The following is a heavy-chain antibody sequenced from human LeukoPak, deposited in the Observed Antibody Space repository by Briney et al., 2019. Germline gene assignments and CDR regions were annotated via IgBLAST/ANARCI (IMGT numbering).Heavy chain of an antibody. CDR2: IYPGDSDT. D-gene: IGHD3-22*01. CDR1: GYSFTSYW. Sequence: GESLKISCKGSGYSFTSYWIGWVRQMPGKGLEWMGIIYPGDSDTRYSPSFQGQVTISADKSISTAYLQWSSLKASDTAMYYCAKTPNPYYYDSSGYYSDAFDIWGQGTMVTVSS. CDR3: AKTPNPYYYDSSGYYSDAFDI. V-gene: IGHV5-51*01. J-gene: IGHJ3*02.